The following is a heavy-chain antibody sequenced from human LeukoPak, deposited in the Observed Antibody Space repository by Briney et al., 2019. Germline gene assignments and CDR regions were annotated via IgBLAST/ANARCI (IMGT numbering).Heavy chain of an antibody. CDR2: IYYDGTT. J-gene: IGHJ4*02. CDR3: ARWIAAAASFDY. V-gene: IGHV4-59*01. Sequence: SETLSLTCTVSGGSISDYYWSWVRQPPGKGLEWIGFIYYDGTTNYNPSLRSRVTISLGTSDNQFSLKVDSVTAADAAVYYCARWIAAAASFDYWGQGALVTVSS. D-gene: IGHD6-13*01. CDR1: GGSISDYY.